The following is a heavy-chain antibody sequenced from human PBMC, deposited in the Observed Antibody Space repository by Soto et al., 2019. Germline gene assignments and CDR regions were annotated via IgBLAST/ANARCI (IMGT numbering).Heavy chain of an antibody. V-gene: IGHV3-7*03. J-gene: IGHJ5*02. D-gene: IGHD4-4*01. CDR3: AKDNSNYVSAWFDP. CDR2: IPQDGVDG. Sequence: GGSLRLSCEVSGFAFSMYSMSWVRQSPGKGLEWVAKIPQDGVDGHYADSVKGRFTISRDNGKNTLYLQMNSLRAEDTAVYYCAKDNSNYVSAWFDPWGQGTLVTVSS. CDR1: GFAFSMYS.